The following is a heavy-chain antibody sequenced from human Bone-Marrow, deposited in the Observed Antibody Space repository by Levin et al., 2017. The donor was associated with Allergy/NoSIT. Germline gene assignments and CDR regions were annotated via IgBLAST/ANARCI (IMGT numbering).Heavy chain of an antibody. CDR2: LIPSFGTP. CDR1: GDTFSSNS. V-gene: IGHV1-69*06. CDR3: ARDLGYLGPINWFDS. D-gene: IGHD2-2*03. J-gene: IGHJ5*01. Sequence: KISCTASGDTFSSNSISWVRQAPGQGLEWMGGLIPSFGTPNYAQQFQDRLTITADTSMTTAFMELRSLRLEDTAVYYCARDLGYLGPINWFDSWGQGTVVIVSS.